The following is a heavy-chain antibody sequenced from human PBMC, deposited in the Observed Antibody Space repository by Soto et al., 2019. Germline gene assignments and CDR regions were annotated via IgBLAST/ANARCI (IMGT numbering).Heavy chain of an antibody. D-gene: IGHD3-10*01. CDR2: IFHRGST. V-gene: IGHV4-30-4*02. Sequence: SDTLSLTCTVSGGSINSGDYYWTWGRQPPGKGLEWIGNIFHRGSTYDTPSLQSRVAISLDTSKNHLSLKLRSVTPADTAVYYCARDRYYGSGTYYSFYSGMDVWGQGTTVTVS. CDR3: ARDRYYGSGTYYSFYSGMDV. CDR1: GGSINSGDYY. J-gene: IGHJ6*02.